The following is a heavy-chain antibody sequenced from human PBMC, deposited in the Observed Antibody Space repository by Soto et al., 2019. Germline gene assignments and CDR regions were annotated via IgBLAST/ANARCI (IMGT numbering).Heavy chain of an antibody. V-gene: IGHV3-23*01. D-gene: IGHD4-4*01. CDR3: AKGVDYDYSNLNWFDP. CDR2: ISGSGGST. Sequence: GGSLRLSCAASGFTFSSYAMSWVRQAPGKGLEWVSAISGSGGSTYYADSVKGRFTISRANSKNTLYLQMNSLIAEDTAVYYCAKGVDYDYSNLNWFDPWGQGTLVTVSS. CDR1: GFTFSSYA. J-gene: IGHJ5*02.